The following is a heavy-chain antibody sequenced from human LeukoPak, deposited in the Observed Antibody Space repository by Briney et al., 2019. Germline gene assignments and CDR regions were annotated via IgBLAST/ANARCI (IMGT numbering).Heavy chain of an antibody. V-gene: IGHV4-30-4*08. Sequence: SETLSLTCTVSGGSISSGDYYWSWIRQPPGKGLEWIGYIYYSGSTYYNPSLKSRVTISVDTSKNQFSLKLSSVTAADTAVYYCANGIVGAPDYYMDVWGKGTTITVSS. CDR3: ANGIVGAPDYYMDV. CDR1: GGSISSGDYY. J-gene: IGHJ6*03. CDR2: IYYSGST. D-gene: IGHD1-26*01.